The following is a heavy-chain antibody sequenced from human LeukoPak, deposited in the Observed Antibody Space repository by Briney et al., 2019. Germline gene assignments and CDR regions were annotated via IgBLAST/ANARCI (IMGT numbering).Heavy chain of an antibody. J-gene: IGHJ6*03. CDR1: GYTFTGYY. CDR3: ARAVATIPNEYYYYYYYMDV. D-gene: IGHD5-12*01. CDR2: INPNSGGT. V-gene: IGHV1-2*02. Sequence: ASVKVSCKASGYTFTGYYMHWVRQAPGQGLEWMGWINPNSGGTNYAQKFQGRVTMTRDTSISTAYMELSRLRSDDTAVYYCARAVATIPNEYYYYYYYMDVWGKGTTVTVSS.